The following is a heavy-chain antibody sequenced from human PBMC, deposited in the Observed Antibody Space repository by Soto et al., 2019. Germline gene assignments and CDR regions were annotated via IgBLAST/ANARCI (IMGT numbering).Heavy chain of an antibody. D-gene: IGHD4-4*01. J-gene: IGHJ5*02. V-gene: IGHV3-7*03. CDR2: IKHDGSVQ. CDR1: GFTFSGYW. Sequence: GWSSRLSCEASGFTFSGYWMSLVRQAPGKGLEWVADIKHDGSVQYYVDSVKGRLTISRDNAKKQLYLQMNVLRAEDTALYYCARAPYSNAWYRSDRRGQGTLVT. CDR3: ARAPYSNAWYRSDR.